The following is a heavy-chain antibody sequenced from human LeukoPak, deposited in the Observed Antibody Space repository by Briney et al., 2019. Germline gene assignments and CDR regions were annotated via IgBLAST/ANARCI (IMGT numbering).Heavy chain of an antibody. CDR3: ARLEGNGGPGWFDY. V-gene: IGHV3-7*01. D-gene: IGHD2-8*01. J-gene: IGHJ4*02. CDR2: IKQDGSEK. CDR1: GFTFSSYW. Sequence: GGSLRLSCAASGFTFSSYWMSWVRQAPGKGLEWGANIKQDGSEKYYVDSVKGRFTISRDNAKNSLYLQMNSLRAEDTAVYYCARLEGNGGPGWFDYWGQGTLVTVSS.